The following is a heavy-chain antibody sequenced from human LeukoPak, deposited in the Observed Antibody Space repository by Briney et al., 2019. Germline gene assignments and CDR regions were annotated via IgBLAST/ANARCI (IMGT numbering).Heavy chain of an antibody. CDR1: WFNFSGSA. J-gene: IGHJ4*02. CDR3: TRVGYNSGDY. Sequence: AYLRLSCTASWFNFSGSALHWGRQPPAKRVVWGGRIRSQINSYATAYSTSVKGRFTISRDDSTSTPYLQMNSRKTEDTAVYYCTRVGYNSGDYWGQGTLVTVSS. V-gene: IGHV3-73*01. D-gene: IGHD1-1*01. CDR2: IRSQINSYAT.